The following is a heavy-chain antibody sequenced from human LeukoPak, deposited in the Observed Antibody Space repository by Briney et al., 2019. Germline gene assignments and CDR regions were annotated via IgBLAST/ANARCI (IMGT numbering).Heavy chain of an antibody. CDR3: ASSYDSSGYYYVLDY. J-gene: IGHJ4*02. Sequence: GGSLRLSCAASGFTFSIYSITWVRQAPGEGLEWVSAMSGSGGMTYSADSVKGRFTISRDNSKNTLYLQMNSLRAEDTAVYYCASSYDSSGYYYVLDYWGQGTLVTVSS. V-gene: IGHV3-23*01. D-gene: IGHD3-22*01. CDR1: GFTFSIYS. CDR2: MSGSGGMT.